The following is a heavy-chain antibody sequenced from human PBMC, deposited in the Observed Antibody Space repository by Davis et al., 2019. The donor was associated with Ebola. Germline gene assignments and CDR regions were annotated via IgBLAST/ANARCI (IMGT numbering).Heavy chain of an antibody. Sequence: SSVKVSFKASGGTFSSYAISCVRQAPGQGLEWMGGIIPILGIANYAQKFQGRVTITADESTSTAYMELSSLRSEDTAVYYCASGLVRGESYWYFDLWGRGTLVTVSS. CDR2: IIPILGIA. J-gene: IGHJ2*01. D-gene: IGHD6-6*01. V-gene: IGHV1-69*10. CDR3: ASGLVRGESYWYFDL. CDR1: GGTFSSYA.